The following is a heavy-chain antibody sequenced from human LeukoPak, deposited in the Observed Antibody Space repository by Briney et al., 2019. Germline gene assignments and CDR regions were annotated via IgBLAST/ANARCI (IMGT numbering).Heavy chain of an antibody. CDR1: GYTFTSYA. J-gene: IGHJ5*02. V-gene: IGHV1-3*03. CDR2: INAGNGNT. Sequence: ASVKVSCKASGYTFTSYAMHWVRQAPGQRLEWMGRINAGNGNTKYSQEFQGRVTITRDTSASTAYMELSSLRSEDMAVYYCARAYCGGDCTWFDPWGQGTLVTVSS. D-gene: IGHD2-21*02. CDR3: ARAYCGGDCTWFDP.